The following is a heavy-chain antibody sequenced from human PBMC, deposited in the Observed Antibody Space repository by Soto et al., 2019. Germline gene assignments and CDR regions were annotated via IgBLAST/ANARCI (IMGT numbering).Heavy chain of an antibody. V-gene: IGHV4-34*01. Sequence: SETLSLTCAVYGGCLSGYYWSWIRQPPGKGLEWIGEINHSGSTNYNPSLKSRVTISVDTSKNQFSLKLSSVTAADTAVYYCARVRRPAAAGTYYYGMDVWGQGTTVTVSS. D-gene: IGHD6-13*01. CDR2: INHSGST. CDR1: GGCLSGYY. CDR3: ARVRRPAAAGTYYYGMDV. J-gene: IGHJ6*02.